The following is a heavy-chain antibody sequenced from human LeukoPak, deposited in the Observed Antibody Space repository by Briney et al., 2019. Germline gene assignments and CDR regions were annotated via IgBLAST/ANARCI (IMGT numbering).Heavy chain of an antibody. CDR1: GFASSFYW. Sequence: PGGSLRLSCADSGFASSFYWMGWVRQAPGKGLEWLANIKEDGIEKHYLDSVKGRFTISRDNAKNSLYLQMNSLRAEDTAVYYCARFVFGRARYFDYWGQGTLVTVSS. V-gene: IGHV3-7*01. CDR3: ARFVFGRARYFDY. J-gene: IGHJ4*02. D-gene: IGHD3-10*02. CDR2: IKEDGIEK.